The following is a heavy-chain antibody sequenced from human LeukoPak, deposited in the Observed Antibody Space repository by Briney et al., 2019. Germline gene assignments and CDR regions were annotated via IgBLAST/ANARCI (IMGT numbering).Heavy chain of an antibody. J-gene: IGHJ3*02. CDR3: ARSTDIVVVVAVRDAFDI. Sequence: SETLSLTCTVSGGSISSYYWSWIRQPPGKGLEWIGYIYYSGSTNYNPSLKSRVTIPVDTSKNQFSPKLSSVTAADTAVYYCARSTDIVVVVAVRDAFDIWGQGTMVTVSS. CDR1: GGSISSYY. D-gene: IGHD2-15*01. CDR2: IYYSGST. V-gene: IGHV4-59*08.